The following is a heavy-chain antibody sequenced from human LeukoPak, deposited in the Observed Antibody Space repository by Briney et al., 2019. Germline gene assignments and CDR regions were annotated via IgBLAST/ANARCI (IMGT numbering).Heavy chain of an antibody. CDR3: ARGPRLPGYYRD. CDR2: IYYSGST. V-gene: IGHV4-59*01. CDR1: GGSISSYY. D-gene: IGHD3-9*01. J-gene: IGHJ4*02. Sequence: SETLSLTCTVSGGSISSYYWSWIRQPPGKGLEWIGYIYYSGSTNYNPSLKSRVTISVDTSKNQFSLKLSSVTAADTAVYYCARGPRLPGYYRDWGQGTLVTVSS.